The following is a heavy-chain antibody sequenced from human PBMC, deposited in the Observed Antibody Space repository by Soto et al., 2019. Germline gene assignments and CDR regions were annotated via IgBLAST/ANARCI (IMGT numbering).Heavy chain of an antibody. J-gene: IGHJ4*02. CDR1: GFTFSSYA. Sequence: GGSLRLSCAASGFTFSSYAMSWVRQAPGKGLEWVSAISGSGGSTYYADSVKGRFTISRDNSKNKRYLQMNSLRAEDTAVYYCAKDLLLARLGATSAFDYWGQGTLVTVSS. CDR2: ISGSGGST. CDR3: AKDLLLARLGATSAFDY. D-gene: IGHD1-26*01. V-gene: IGHV3-23*01.